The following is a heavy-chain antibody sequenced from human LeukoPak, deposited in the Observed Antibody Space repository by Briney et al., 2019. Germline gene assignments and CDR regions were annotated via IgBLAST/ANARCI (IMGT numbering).Heavy chain of an antibody. V-gene: IGHV4-39*07. CDR1: GGSISSGGYY. D-gene: IGHD5-12*01. CDR3: ARDAESWLRWFDP. CDR2: INHSGST. Sequence: SETLSLTCTVSGGSISSGGYYWSWIRQPPGKGLEWIGEINHSGSTNYNPSLKSRVTISVDTSKNQFSLKLSSMTAADTAVYYCARDAESWLRWFDPWGQGTLVTVSS. J-gene: IGHJ5*02.